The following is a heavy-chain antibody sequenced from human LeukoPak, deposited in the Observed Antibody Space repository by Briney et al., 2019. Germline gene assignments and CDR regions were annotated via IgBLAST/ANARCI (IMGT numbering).Heavy chain of an antibody. Sequence: GGSLRLSCAASGFTFSRYAMNWVRQAPGTGLEWVSTVDTSVSSAYYADSVKGRFTISRDNSKNTVYLQMNNLRAEDTAIYYCGGDYWGQGTLVTVSS. V-gene: IGHV3-23*05. CDR2: VDTSVSSA. CDR3: GGDY. CDR1: GFTFSRYA. J-gene: IGHJ4*02.